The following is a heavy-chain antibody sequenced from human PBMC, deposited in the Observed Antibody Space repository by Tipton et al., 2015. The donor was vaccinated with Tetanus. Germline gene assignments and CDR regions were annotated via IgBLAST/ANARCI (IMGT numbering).Heavy chain of an antibody. D-gene: IGHD2-15*01. CDR2: ISDSGST. CDR3: ARVKDIEVVVAATQSVHNSNLFDP. J-gene: IGHJ5*02. CDR1: GESLSDYY. Sequence: TLSLTCAVYGESLSDYYWSWIRQSPGKGLEWIGEISDSGSTSYNPSLKSRVTVAVDTSKNQISLNLRSVTAADTAVYYCARVKDIEVVVAATQSVHNSNLFDPWGPGTLVIVSS. V-gene: IGHV4-34*01.